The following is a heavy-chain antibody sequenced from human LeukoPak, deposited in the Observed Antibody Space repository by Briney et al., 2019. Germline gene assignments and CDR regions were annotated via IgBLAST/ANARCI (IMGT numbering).Heavy chain of an antibody. Sequence: ASVKVSCKASGYTFTSYDINWVRQATGQGLEWMGWMNPNSGNTGYSQKLQGRIIMTRNSSISTAYMELSSLRSEDTAVYYCATEGKMVRGVYTDYWGQGTLVTVSS. J-gene: IGHJ4*02. V-gene: IGHV1-8*01. CDR3: ATEGKMVRGVYTDY. CDR2: MNPNSGNT. CDR1: GYTFTSYD. D-gene: IGHD3-10*01.